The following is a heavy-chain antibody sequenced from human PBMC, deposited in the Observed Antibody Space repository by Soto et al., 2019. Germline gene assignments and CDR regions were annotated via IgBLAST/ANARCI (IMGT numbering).Heavy chain of an antibody. J-gene: IGHJ6*02. CDR2: IDTNGSRK. CDR3: GRVPLDGNYANGVDV. Sequence: EVQLVESGGGLVQPGGSLRLSCEASGFTFNTYWMYWVRQAPGKGLEWVANIDTNGSRKNYVDSVKGRFIISRDNAKNSLFLQMNSLRAEDTAVYYCGRVPLDGNYANGVDVWGQGTTVTVSS. CDR1: GFTFNTYW. V-gene: IGHV3-7*03. D-gene: IGHD4-17*01.